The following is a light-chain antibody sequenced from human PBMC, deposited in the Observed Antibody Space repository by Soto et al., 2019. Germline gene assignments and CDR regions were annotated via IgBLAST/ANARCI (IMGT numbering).Light chain of an antibody. Sequence: QSALTQPASVSGSPGQSITISWTGTSSDVGGYNYVSWYQQHPGKAPKLMIYEVSNLPSGVSNRFSGSKSGNTASLPISGLQAEDEADYYCSSYTSGSTRVFGGGTKLTVL. CDR2: EVS. V-gene: IGLV2-14*01. CDR3: SSYTSGSTRV. J-gene: IGLJ2*01. CDR1: SSDVGGYNY.